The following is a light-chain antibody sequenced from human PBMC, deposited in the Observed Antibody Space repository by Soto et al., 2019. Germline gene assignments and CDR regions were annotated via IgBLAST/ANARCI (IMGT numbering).Light chain of an antibody. J-gene: IGLJ1*01. Sequence: QSALTQPASVSGSPGQSITISCTGTSSDVGGYNYVSWYQQHPGKAPKLMISDVRNRPSGVSNRFSGSKSGNTASLTISGLQAEDEADYYCSSYTSSSTPLVFGTGTKVTVL. V-gene: IGLV2-14*01. CDR2: DVR. CDR1: SSDVGGYNY. CDR3: SSYTSSSTPLV.